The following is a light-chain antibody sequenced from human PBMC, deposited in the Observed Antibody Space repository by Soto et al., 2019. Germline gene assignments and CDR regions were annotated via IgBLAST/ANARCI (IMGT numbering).Light chain of an antibody. CDR2: DAS. J-gene: IGKJ1*01. CDR1: QSVSSY. CDR3: QLRSNWPPTWT. V-gene: IGKV3-11*01. Sequence: EIVLTQSPATLSLSPGERATLSCRASQSVSSYLAWHQQKPGQAPRLLIYDASSRATGIPARFSGSGSGTDFTLTISSLEPEDFAVYYCQLRSNWPPTWTFGQGTKVEIK.